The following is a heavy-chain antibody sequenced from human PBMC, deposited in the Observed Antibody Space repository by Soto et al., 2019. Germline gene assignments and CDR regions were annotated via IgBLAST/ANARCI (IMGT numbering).Heavy chain of an antibody. CDR3: ARGLGSSWWEFFQH. Sequence: EVQLVESGGGLVQPGGSLRLSCAASGFTVSNNYMAWVRQAPGKGVEWVSVIYSGGSTYYTDSVKGRFTISRDSSKNTLYHQMNSLRPEDTDVYYCARGLGSSWWEFFQHWGQGTLVSVSS. V-gene: IGHV3-66*01. CDR2: IYSGGST. CDR1: GFTVSNNY. D-gene: IGHD6-13*01. J-gene: IGHJ1*01.